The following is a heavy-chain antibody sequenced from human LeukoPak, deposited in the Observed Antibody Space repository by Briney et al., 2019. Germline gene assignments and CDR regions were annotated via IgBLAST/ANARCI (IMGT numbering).Heavy chain of an antibody. Sequence: ASVKVSCKASGYTFTTYYVHWVRQAPGQGLEWMGIINPTGGSTSFAQKFQGRVTMTRDTSTSTVYMELSSLRSEDTAVYYCAREEGGSYLDYWGQGTLVTVSS. J-gene: IGHJ4*02. CDR3: AREEGGSYLDY. CDR1: GYTFTTYY. D-gene: IGHD1-26*01. CDR2: INPTGGST. V-gene: IGHV1-46*01.